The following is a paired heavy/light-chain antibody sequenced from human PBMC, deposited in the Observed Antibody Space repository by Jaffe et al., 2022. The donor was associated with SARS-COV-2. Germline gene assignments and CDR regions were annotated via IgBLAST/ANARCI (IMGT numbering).Light chain of an antibody. CDR3: QQSYGSPT. V-gene: IGKV4-1*01. Sequence: DIVLTQSPDSLAVSLGERATINCKSSQNIFYSSDNDNYLAWYQQKPGQPPKLLISWASTRESGVPDRFSGSGSGTDFTLTISSLQAEDVAVYYCQQSYGSPTFGQGTKVEVK. CDR1: QNIFYSSDNDNY. J-gene: IGKJ1*01. CDR2: WAS.
Heavy chain of an antibody. CDR3: ARDICSGRRCYYDR. Sequence: EVQLVQSGGGLIQPGGSLRLSCVAPGFIFSGSDFNWIRQAPGKGLEWLSYINVRSETIHYADSVKGRFTVSRDNAKSSLYLQMNSLRAEDTAVYYCARDICSGRRCYYDRWGQGTLVTVSS. V-gene: IGHV3-48*01. J-gene: IGHJ4*02. D-gene: IGHD2-15*01. CDR1: GFIFSGSD. CDR2: INVRSETI.